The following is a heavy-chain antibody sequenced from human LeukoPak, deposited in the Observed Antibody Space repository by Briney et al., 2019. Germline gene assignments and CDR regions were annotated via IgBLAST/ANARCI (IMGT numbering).Heavy chain of an antibody. D-gene: IGHD3-10*01. CDR3: ARGGTMVRGVTII. Sequence: PSETLSLTCTVSGGSISSYYWSWIRQPPGKGLEWIGEINHSGSTNYNPSLKSRVTISVDTSKNQFSLKLSSVTAADTAVYYCARGGTMVRGVTIIWGQGTLVTVSS. V-gene: IGHV4-34*01. CDR1: GGSISSYY. J-gene: IGHJ4*02. CDR2: INHSGST.